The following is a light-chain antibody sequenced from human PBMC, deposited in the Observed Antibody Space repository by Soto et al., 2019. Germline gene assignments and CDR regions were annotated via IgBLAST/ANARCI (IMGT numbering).Light chain of an antibody. CDR2: EVS. CDR3: SSYTTSSTRV. CDR1: SSDVGAYDY. Sequence: QSVLTQPASVSGSPGQSITISCTGTSSDVGAYDYVSWYQQHPDKAPKLMIYEVSYRPSGVSNRFSGSKSVNTATLTISGLQAEDEADYYCSSYTTSSTRVFGNGTKVTVL. V-gene: IGLV2-14*03. J-gene: IGLJ1*01.